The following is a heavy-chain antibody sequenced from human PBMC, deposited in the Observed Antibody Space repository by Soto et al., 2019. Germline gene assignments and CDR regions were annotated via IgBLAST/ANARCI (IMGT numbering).Heavy chain of an antibody. V-gene: IGHV4-31*03. CDR1: GGSISSGGYY. CDR2: IYYSGST. Sequence: SETLSLTCTVSGGSISSGGYYWSWIRQHPXKGLEWIGYIYYSGSTYYNPSLKSRVTISVDTSKNQFSLKLSSVTAADTAVYYCARVAGLLWFGESRYYFDYWGQGTLVTVSS. D-gene: IGHD3-10*01. CDR3: ARVAGLLWFGESRYYFDY. J-gene: IGHJ4*02.